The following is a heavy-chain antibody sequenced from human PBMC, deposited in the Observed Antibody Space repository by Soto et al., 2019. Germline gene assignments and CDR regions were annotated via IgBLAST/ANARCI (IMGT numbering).Heavy chain of an antibody. CDR3: AKHFDYGDRAYYFDY. V-gene: IGHV3-23*01. J-gene: IGHJ4*02. CDR2: ISGSGGST. D-gene: IGHD4-17*01. Sequence: GGSLRLSCAASGFTFSSYAMSWVRQAPGKGLEWVSAISGSGGSTYYADSVKGRCTISRDNSKNTLYLQMNSLRAEDTAAYYCAKHFDYGDRAYYFDYWGQGTLVTVSS. CDR1: GFTFSSYA.